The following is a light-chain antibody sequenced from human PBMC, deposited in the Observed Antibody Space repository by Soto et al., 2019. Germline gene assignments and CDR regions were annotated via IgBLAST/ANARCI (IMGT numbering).Light chain of an antibody. CDR1: QSVNIN. CDR2: GAS. Sequence: EIVLTQSPATLSLSPGERATLSCRASQSVNINLAWYQQKPGQAPRLLIQGASTRATGTPARFSGSGSGTEFTLTISSLQSEDFAVYYCQQYNNGPPMGTFGGGTKVDIK. J-gene: IGKJ4*01. CDR3: QQYNNGPPMGT. V-gene: IGKV3-15*01.